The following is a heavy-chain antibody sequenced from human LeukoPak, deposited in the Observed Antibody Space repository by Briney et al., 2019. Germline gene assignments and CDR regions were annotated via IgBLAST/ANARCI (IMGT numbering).Heavy chain of an antibody. CDR3: ANLGNWNDVRDH. Sequence: GGSLRLSCVASGFTFSTYAMTWVRQAPGKGLEWVSAISGGSGLKYYGDSVKGRFTVSRDNSKNTQYLQMNDLRTEDTAVYYCANLGNWNDVRDHWGQGTLVAVSS. CDR1: GFTFSTYA. J-gene: IGHJ4*02. CDR2: ISGGSGLK. D-gene: IGHD1-1*01. V-gene: IGHV3-23*01.